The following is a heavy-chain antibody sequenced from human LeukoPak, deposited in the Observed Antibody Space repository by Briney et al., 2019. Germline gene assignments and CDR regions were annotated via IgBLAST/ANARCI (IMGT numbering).Heavy chain of an antibody. J-gene: IGHJ4*02. CDR3: ATTGIAVADNFDY. V-gene: IGHV3-23*01. CDR2: ISGRGASK. Sequence: GGSLRLSCAVSGLTFNNYAMSWVRQAPGKGLEWVSGISGRGASKYYADSVKGRFTISRDNSKNTLYLQMNSLRAEDTAVYYCATTGIAVADNFDYWGQGTLVTVSS. D-gene: IGHD6-19*01. CDR1: GLTFNNYA.